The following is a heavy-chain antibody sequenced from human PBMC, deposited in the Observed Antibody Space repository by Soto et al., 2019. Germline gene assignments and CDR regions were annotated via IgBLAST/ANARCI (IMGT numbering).Heavy chain of an antibody. D-gene: IGHD6-19*01. CDR1: GFTFSSYG. Sequence: SLRLSCAASGFTFSSYGMHWVRQAPGRGLEWVAVISYDGSNKYYADSVKRRFTISRDNSNNTLYLQMNSLRAEDTAVYYCAKDLFRTQLTIAVAGVFDYWGQGTLVTVSS. CDR2: ISYDGSNK. J-gene: IGHJ4*02. CDR3: AKDLFRTQLTIAVAGVFDY. V-gene: IGHV3-30*18.